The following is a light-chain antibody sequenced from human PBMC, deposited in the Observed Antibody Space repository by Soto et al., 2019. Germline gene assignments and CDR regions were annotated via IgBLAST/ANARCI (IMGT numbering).Light chain of an antibody. CDR2: DAS. J-gene: IGKJ5*01. Sequence: EIVLPQSPATLSLSPGERATLSCGASQSVSSYLAWYQQKPGQAPRLLIHDASSRATGIPARFSGSGSGTDFTLTISSLEPEDFAVYYCQQRNNWPPITFGQGTRLEIK. V-gene: IGKV3-11*01. CDR1: QSVSSY. CDR3: QQRNNWPPIT.